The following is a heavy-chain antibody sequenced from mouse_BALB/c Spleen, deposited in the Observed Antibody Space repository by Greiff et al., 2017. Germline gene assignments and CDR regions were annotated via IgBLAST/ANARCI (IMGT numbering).Heavy chain of an antibody. D-gene: IGHD1-1*02. Sequence: EVQVVESGGGLVKPGGSLKLSCAASGFTFSSYAMSWVRQTPEKRLEWVASISSGGSTYYPDSVKGRFTISRDNARNILYLQMSSLRSEDTAMYYCARDYAAMDYWGQGTSVTVSS. J-gene: IGHJ4*01. V-gene: IGHV5-6-5*01. CDR1: GFTFSSYA. CDR3: ARDYAAMDY. CDR2: ISSGGST.